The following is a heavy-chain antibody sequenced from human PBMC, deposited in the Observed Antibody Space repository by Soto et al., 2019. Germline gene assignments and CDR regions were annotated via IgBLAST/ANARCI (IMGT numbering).Heavy chain of an antibody. J-gene: IGHJ3*02. CDR2: INSDGSST. Sequence: PGGSLRLSCAASGFTFVSYWMHWVRQAPGEGLVWVSRINSDGSSTSYADSVKGRFTISRDNAKNTLYLQMNSLRAEDTAVYYCARVYYDFWSGCAFAFDIWGQGTMVTVSS. D-gene: IGHD3-3*01. CDR3: ARVYYDFWSGCAFAFDI. V-gene: IGHV3-74*01. CDR1: GFTFVSYW.